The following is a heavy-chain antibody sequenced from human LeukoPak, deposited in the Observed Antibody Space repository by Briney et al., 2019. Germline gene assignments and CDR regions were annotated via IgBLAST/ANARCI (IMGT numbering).Heavy chain of an antibody. D-gene: IGHD3-16*01. CDR1: GGSISGHY. CDR2: IHYTGKP. J-gene: IGHJ6*02. Sequence: SETLSLTCSVSGGSISGHYWTWIRQPPGKGLEWIGQIHYTGKPDYNPSLKSQITISVDTSKNQVSLQVSSVTAADSAIYYCARFGVDYDMDVWGHGTTVTVFS. V-gene: IGHV4-59*11. CDR3: ARFGVDYDMDV.